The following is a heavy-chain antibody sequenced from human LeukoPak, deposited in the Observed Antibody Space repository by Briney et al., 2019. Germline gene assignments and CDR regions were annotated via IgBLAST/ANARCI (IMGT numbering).Heavy chain of an antibody. CDR3: ARSAPGYNSDY. Sequence: GRSLRLSCAASGFTFSSYAMHWVRQAPGKGLEWVAVISYDGSNKYYADSVKGRFTISRDNSKNTLYLQMNSLRAEDTAVYYCARSAPGYNSDYWGQGTLVTVSS. J-gene: IGHJ4*02. CDR2: ISYDGSNK. V-gene: IGHV3-30-3*01. CDR1: GFTFSSYA. D-gene: IGHD5-24*01.